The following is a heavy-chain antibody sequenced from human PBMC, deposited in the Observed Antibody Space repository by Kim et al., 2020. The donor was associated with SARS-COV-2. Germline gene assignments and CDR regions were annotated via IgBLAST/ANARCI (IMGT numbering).Heavy chain of an antibody. V-gene: IGHV1-24*01. CDR3: ATEVYAVATRSDAFDI. D-gene: IGHD5-12*01. J-gene: IGHJ3*02. Sequence: KCQGRVTMTEDTSTDTAYMELSSLRSEDTAVYYCATEVYAVATRSDAFDIWGQGTMVTVSS.